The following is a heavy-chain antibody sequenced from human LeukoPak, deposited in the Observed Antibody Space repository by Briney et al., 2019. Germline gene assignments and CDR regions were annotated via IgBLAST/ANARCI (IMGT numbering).Heavy chain of an antibody. CDR1: GFPFTSYT. CDR2: ISVSSTYI. Sequence: PGGSLRLSCAASGFPFTSYTMKWVRQAPGKGLEWVSSISVSSTYIYYSDSLKGRFTISRDNAKNSLYLQMNSLRAEDTAVYYCARDSGQFDYWGQGTLVTVSS. V-gene: IGHV3-21*01. CDR3: ARDSGQFDY. J-gene: IGHJ4*02. D-gene: IGHD1-1*01.